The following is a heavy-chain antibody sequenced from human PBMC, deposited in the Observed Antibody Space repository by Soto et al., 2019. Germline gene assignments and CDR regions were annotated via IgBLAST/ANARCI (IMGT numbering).Heavy chain of an antibody. Sequence: GESLKISCKGSGYSVTSYWISWVRQMPGKGLEWMGRIDPSDSYTNYSPSFQGHVTISADKSISTAYLQWSSLKASDTAVYYCAKDLATYCGGDCYSPFDYWGQGTLVTVSS. D-gene: IGHD2-21*02. CDR3: AKDLATYCGGDCYSPFDY. V-gene: IGHV5-10-1*01. CDR1: GYSVTSYW. J-gene: IGHJ4*02. CDR2: IDPSDSYT.